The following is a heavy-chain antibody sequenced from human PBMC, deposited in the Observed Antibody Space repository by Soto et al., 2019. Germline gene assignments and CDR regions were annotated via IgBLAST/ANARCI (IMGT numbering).Heavy chain of an antibody. CDR1: GFSFSSYG. CDR3: PTQASDCNDPFHY. D-gene: IGHD1-1*01. CDR2: ISYDGTDE. Sequence: QVQLVESGGGVVQPGRSLRLSCAASGFSFSSYGMHWVRQAPGKGLEWVAMISYDGTDEYYADSVKGRFTISRDNSKNAVYLQITSLIADDTAVYSCPTQASDCNDPFHYWAQVTLITLSS. J-gene: IGHJ4*02. V-gene: IGHV3-30*03.